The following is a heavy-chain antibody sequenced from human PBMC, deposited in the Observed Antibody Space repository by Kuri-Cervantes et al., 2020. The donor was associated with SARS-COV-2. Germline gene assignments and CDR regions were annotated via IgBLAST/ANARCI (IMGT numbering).Heavy chain of an antibody. D-gene: IGHD3-3*01. J-gene: IGHJ5*02. CDR3: ARQMMSTTTIFEVVITRHWFDP. V-gene: IGHV4-39*01. CDR2: IYYSGST. CDR1: GGSISSSSYY. Sequence: GSLRLSCTVSGGSISSSSYYWGWIRQPPGKGLEWIGSIYYSGSTYYNPSLKSRATISVDTSKNQFSLKLSSVTAADTAAYYCARQMMSTTTIFEVVITRHWFDPWGQGTLVTVSS.